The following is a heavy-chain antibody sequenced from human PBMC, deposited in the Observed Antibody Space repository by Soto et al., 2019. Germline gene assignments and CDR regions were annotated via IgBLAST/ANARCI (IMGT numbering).Heavy chain of an antibody. J-gene: IGHJ4*02. CDR3: ARGALRWSTSWDFDY. D-gene: IGHD4-17*01. CDR2: FYYSGST. Sequence: PSETLSLTCTVSGGSVSGGSYFWSWLRQPPGKGLEWIGYFYYSGSTYYNPSLKSRVTISVDRSKNQFSLKLSSVTAADTAVYYCARGALRWSTSWDFDYWGQGTLVTVSS. V-gene: IGHV4-30-2*01. CDR1: GGSVSGGSYF.